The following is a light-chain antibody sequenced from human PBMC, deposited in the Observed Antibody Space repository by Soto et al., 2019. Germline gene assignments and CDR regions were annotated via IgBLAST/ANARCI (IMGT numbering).Light chain of an antibody. J-gene: IGLJ7*01. CDR1: TGAVTSGHY. CDR3: LLSYKDGRLYAV. CDR2: DTS. V-gene: IGLV7-46*01. Sequence: QAVVTPETSLTVSPGGTVTLTCGSSTGAVTSGHYPYWFQQKPGQAPRSLIYDTSNRHSWTPARFSGSLLGGKAALTLSGAQPEDEAEYYCLLSYKDGRLYAVFGGGTLLTV.